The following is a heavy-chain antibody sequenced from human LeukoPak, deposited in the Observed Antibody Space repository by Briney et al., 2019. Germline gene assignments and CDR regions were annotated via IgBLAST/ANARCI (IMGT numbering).Heavy chain of an antibody. D-gene: IGHD3-9*01. V-gene: IGHV4-59*01. J-gene: IGHJ4*02. CDR2: IYYSGST. CDR1: GGSISSYY. CDR3: ARDPRYFDWPVLDY. Sequence: SETLSLTCTVSGGSISSYYRSWIRQPPGKGLEWIGYIYYSGSTNYNPSLKSRVTISVDTSKNQFSLKLSSVTAADTAVYYCARDPRYFDWPVLDYWGQGTLVTVSS.